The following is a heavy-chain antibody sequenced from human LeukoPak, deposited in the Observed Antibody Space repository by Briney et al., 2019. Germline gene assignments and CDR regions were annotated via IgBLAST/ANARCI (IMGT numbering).Heavy chain of an antibody. Sequence: PAETLSLTCAVYGGSFSGYYWSWIRQPPGKGLEWIGEINHSGSTNYNPSLKSRVTISVDTSKNQFSLKLSSVTAADTAVYYCARWAKRYGTAMVYFGYWGQGTLVTVSS. J-gene: IGHJ4*02. V-gene: IGHV4-34*01. CDR3: ARWAKRYGTAMVYFGY. D-gene: IGHD5-18*01. CDR2: INHSGST. CDR1: GGSFSGYY.